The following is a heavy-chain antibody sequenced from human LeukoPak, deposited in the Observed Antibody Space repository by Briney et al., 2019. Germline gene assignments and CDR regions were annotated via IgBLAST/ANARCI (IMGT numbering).Heavy chain of an antibody. D-gene: IGHD3-9*01. CDR3: TRSLPRMIRYFDWLGAFDI. CDR1: GGSISSYY. CDR2: IYYSGST. V-gene: IGHV4-59*01. Sequence: PSETLSLTCTVSGGSISSYYWSWIRQPPGKGLEWIGYIYYSGSTNYNPSLKSRVTISVDTSKNQFSLKLSSVTAADTAVYYCTRSLPRMIRYFDWLGAFDIWGQGTMVTVSS. J-gene: IGHJ3*02.